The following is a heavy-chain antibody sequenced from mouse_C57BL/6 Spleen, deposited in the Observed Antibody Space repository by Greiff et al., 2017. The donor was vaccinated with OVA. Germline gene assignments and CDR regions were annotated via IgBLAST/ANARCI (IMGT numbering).Heavy chain of an antibody. CDR1: GYTFTDYN. D-gene: IGHD3-2*02. V-gene: IGHV1-18*01. CDR3: ARSSSGFWFAY. Sequence: EVQLQQSGPELVKPGASVKIPCKASGYTFTDYNMDWVKQSRGKSLEWIGDINPNNGGTIYNQKFKGKATLTVDKSSSTAYMELRSLTSEDTAVYYCARSSSGFWFAYWGQGTLVTVSA. CDR2: INPNNGGT. J-gene: IGHJ3*01.